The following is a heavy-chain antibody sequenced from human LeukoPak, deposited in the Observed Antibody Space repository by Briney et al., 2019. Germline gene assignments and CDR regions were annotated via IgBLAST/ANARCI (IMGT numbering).Heavy chain of an antibody. V-gene: IGHV1-18*01. CDR1: GYTFTSYG. J-gene: IGHJ4*02. D-gene: IGHD3-3*01. CDR3: ARAPWDFWSGHTDY. CDR2: IIAFTRNT. Sequence: ASVKVSCKASGYTFTSYGISWVRQAPGQGVEWMVSIIAFTRNTNSAQQLQGTVTMPTDPSTSTVYIELSSLRSEDTAVYYCARAPWDFWSGHTDYWGQGTLVTVSS.